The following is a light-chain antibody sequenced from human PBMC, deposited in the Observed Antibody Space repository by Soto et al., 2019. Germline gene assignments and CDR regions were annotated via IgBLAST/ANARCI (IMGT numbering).Light chain of an antibody. CDR2: DAS. J-gene: IGKJ4*01. V-gene: IGKV3-11*01. CDR1: QSVSSN. CDR3: QQGSNSPPFT. Sequence: EIVLTQSPATLSLSPGERATLSCRASQSVSSNLAWYQQKPGQAPRLLIYDASNRATGIPARFSGSGSGTDFSLTISSLEPEDVADYYRQQGSNSPPFTFGEGTKVEIK.